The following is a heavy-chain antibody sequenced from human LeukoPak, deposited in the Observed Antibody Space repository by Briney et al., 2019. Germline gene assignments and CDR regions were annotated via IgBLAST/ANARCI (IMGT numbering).Heavy chain of an antibody. J-gene: IGHJ5*02. CDR2: LSSSGTT. CDR3: ARALTMVRGVITEYNWFDP. V-gene: IGHV4-4*07. CDR1: SASISRYY. Sequence: SETLSLTCTVSSASISRYYWAWLRQPAGKGLEYIGRLSSSGTTNYNPSLKSRITMSVETSKNQFSLKLTSVTAADTAVYYCARALTMVRGVITEYNWFDPWGQGTLVTVSS. D-gene: IGHD3-10*01.